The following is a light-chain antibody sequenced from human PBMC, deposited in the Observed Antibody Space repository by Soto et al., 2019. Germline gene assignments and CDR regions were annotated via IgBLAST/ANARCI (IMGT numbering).Light chain of an antibody. Sequence: QSALTQPASVSGSPGQSITISCTGTSSDVGGYNYVSWYQHHPGKAPKLMISEVSNRPSGVSNRFSGSKSGNTASLTISGLQAEDEADYYCSSRTSSSTDVFGTGTKLTVL. CDR1: SSDVGGYNY. CDR3: SSRTSSSTDV. CDR2: EVS. V-gene: IGLV2-14*01. J-gene: IGLJ1*01.